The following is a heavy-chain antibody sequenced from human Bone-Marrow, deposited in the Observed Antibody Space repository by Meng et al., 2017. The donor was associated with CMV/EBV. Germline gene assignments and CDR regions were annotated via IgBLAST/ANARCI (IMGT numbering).Heavy chain of an antibody. V-gene: IGHV3-23*01. CDR3: AKEYSSSSGLDYFDY. Sequence: GESLKIYCAASGFSFRSHWMNWVRQAPGKGLEWVSAISGSGGSTYYADSAKGRFTISRDNSKNTLYLQRNRLRAEDTAVYYCAKEYSSSSGLDYFDYWGQGTLVTVSS. CDR2: ISGSGGST. D-gene: IGHD6-6*01. J-gene: IGHJ4*02. CDR1: GFSFRSHW.